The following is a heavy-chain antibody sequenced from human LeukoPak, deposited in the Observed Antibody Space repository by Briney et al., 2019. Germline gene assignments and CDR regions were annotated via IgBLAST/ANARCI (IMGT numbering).Heavy chain of an antibody. V-gene: IGHV4-4*07. J-gene: IGHJ4*02. CDR3: TRGQWLDVWDF. CDR2: IQDRGST. D-gene: IGHD6-19*01. Sequence: SETLSLTCTVSGASMSNSYWSWIRQPAGKGLEWIGHIQDRGSTIYNPSLGSRVTMSIDTPKNQFSLKLNSVTAADTAVYYCTRGQWLDVWDFWGQGTLVTVSA. CDR1: GASMSNSY.